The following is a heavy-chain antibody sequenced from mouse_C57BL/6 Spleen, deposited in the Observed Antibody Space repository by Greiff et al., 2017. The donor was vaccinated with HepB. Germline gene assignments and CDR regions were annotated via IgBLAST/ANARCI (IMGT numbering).Heavy chain of an antibody. V-gene: IGHV1-62-2*01. J-gene: IGHJ2*01. Sequence: VQRVESGAELVKPGASVKLSCKASGYTFTEYTIHWVKQRSGQGLEWIGWFYPGSGSIKYNEKFRDKATLTADKSSSTVYMELSRLTSEDSAVYFCARHEEENGSRSFDYWGQGTTLTVSS. CDR3: ARHEEENGSRSFDY. CDR1: GYTFTEYT. D-gene: IGHD1-1*01. CDR2: FYPGSGSI.